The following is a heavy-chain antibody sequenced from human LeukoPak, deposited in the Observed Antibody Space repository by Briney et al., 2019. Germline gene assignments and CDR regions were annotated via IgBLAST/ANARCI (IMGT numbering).Heavy chain of an antibody. CDR1: GGSISSYY. D-gene: IGHD6-19*01. CDR3: ARLGLKWLVPDY. Sequence: PSETLSLTCTVFGGSISSYYWSWIRQPPGKGLKWIGYIYYSGSTNYNPSLKSRVTISVDTSKNQFSLKLSSVTAADTAVYYCARLGLKWLVPDYWGQGTLVTVSS. V-gene: IGHV4-59*08. J-gene: IGHJ4*02. CDR2: IYYSGST.